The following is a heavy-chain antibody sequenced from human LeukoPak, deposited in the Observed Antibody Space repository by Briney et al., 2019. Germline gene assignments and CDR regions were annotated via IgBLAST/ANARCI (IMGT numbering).Heavy chain of an antibody. CDR1: GFTFSSYA. J-gene: IGHJ4*02. CDR2: ISGSGGST. D-gene: IGHD3-10*01. Sequence: GGSLRLSCAASGFTFSSYAMSWVRQAPGKGLEWVSAISGSGGSTYYADSVKGRFTISRDNSKNTLYLQMNSLRAEDTAVYYCAKGSGSGVVRGVMYYFDYWGQGTLVTVSS. CDR3: AKGSGSGVVRGVMYYFDY. V-gene: IGHV3-23*01.